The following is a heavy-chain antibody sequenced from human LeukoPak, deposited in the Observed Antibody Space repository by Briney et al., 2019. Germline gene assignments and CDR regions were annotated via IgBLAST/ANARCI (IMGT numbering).Heavy chain of an antibody. CDR3: ARDSGSYGSEC. V-gene: IGHV1-69*04. CDR2: IIPILGIA. Sequence: SVKVSCKASGGTFSSYAISWVRQAPGQGLEWMGRIIPILGIANYAQKFQGRVTITADKSTSTAYMELSSLRSEDTAVYYCARDSGSYGSECWGQGTLVTVSS. J-gene: IGHJ4*02. CDR1: GGTFSSYA. D-gene: IGHD1-26*01.